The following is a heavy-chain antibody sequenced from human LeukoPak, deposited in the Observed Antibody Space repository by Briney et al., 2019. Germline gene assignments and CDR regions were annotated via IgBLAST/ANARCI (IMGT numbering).Heavy chain of an antibody. D-gene: IGHD3-10*01. V-gene: IGHV3-48*02. Sequence: GGSLRLSCAASGCTFSSYSMNWVRQAPGKGLEWVSYISSSSNTIYYADSVKGRFTISRDNAKNSLYLQMNSLSDEDTAVYYCAREDFYGSGSHWGQGTLVTVSS. J-gene: IGHJ4*02. CDR2: ISSSSNTI. CDR3: AREDFYGSGSH. CDR1: GCTFSSYS.